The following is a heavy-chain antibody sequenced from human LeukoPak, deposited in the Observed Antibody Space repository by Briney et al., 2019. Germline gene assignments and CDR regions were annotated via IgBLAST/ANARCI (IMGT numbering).Heavy chain of an antibody. CDR2: ISYDGSNK. CDR3: AKDFSTAAAGKNVYFDY. J-gene: IGHJ4*02. Sequence: PGRSLRLSCAASGFTFSSYGMHWVRQAPGKGLEWVAVISYDGSNKYYADSVKGRFTISRDNSKNTPYLQMNSLRAEDTAVYYCAKDFSTAAAGKNVYFDYWGQGTLVTVSS. D-gene: IGHD6-13*01. V-gene: IGHV3-30*18. CDR1: GFTFSSYG.